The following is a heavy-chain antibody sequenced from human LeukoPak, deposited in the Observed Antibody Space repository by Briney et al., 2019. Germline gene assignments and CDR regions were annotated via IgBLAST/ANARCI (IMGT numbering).Heavy chain of an antibody. CDR3: ARGQDYAKGGY. CDR2: IHFSGTT. D-gene: IGHD2-2*01. Sequence: PSPTLSLTCTVSGGSISSGVYYWSWIRQHPGKGLEWVGHIHFSGTTYYNPSLKSRVYISRDTSQNQFSLNLTSVTAADTAVYYCARGQDYAKGGYWGPGTLVTVSS. CDR1: GGSISSGVYY. V-gene: IGHV4-31*03. J-gene: IGHJ4*02.